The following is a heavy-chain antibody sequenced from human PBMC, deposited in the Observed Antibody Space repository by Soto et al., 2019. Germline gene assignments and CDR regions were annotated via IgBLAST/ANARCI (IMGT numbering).Heavy chain of an antibody. V-gene: IGHV1-69*06. J-gene: IGHJ6*02. Sequence: SAKVSCKASGGTFSSYAISWVRQAPGQGLEWMGGIIPIFGTANYAQKFQGRVTITADKSTSTAYMELSSLRSEDTAVYYCARDKMVYAIYYYYGMDVWGQGTTVTVSS. CDR1: GGTFSSYA. D-gene: IGHD2-8*01. CDR2: IIPIFGTA. CDR3: ARDKMVYAIYYYYGMDV.